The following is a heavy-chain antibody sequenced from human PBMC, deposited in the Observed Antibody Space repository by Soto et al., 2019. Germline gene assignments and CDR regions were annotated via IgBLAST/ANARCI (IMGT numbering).Heavy chain of an antibody. CDR1: GGSISSGDYY. Sequence: PSETLSLTCTVSGGSISSGDYYWSWIRQPPGKGLEWIGYIYYSGSTYYNPSLKSRVTISVDTSKNQFSLKLSSVTAADTAVYYCARGGYCSSTSCYRLSRVGQVWYFDLWGRGTPVTVSS. CDR2: IYYSGST. CDR3: ARGGYCSSTSCYRLSRVGQVWYFDL. J-gene: IGHJ2*01. D-gene: IGHD2-2*02. V-gene: IGHV4-30-4*01.